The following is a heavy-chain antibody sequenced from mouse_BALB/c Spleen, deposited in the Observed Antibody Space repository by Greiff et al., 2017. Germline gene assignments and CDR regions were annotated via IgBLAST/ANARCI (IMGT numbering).Heavy chain of an antibody. V-gene: IGHV5-9-1*01. D-gene: IGHD1-2*01. CDR2: ISSGGSYT. Sequence: DVMLVESGGGLVKPGGSLKLSCAASGFTFSSYAMSWVRQTPEKRLEWVATISSGGSYTYYPDSVKGRFTISRDNAKNTLYLQMSSLRSEDTAMYYCASPTATYFDYWGQGTTLTVSS. CDR1: GFTFSSYA. CDR3: ASPTATYFDY. J-gene: IGHJ2*01.